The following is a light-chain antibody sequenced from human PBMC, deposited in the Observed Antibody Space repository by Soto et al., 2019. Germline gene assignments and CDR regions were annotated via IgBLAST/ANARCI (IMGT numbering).Light chain of an antibody. CDR3: QQSYRTPRT. CDR2: GAP. J-gene: IGKJ1*01. Sequence: DIQMTQSPSSLSASVGDRVTITCRASQSIGNSLNWYQQKPGRAPKLLIYGAPSLQSGVPSRFSGSGSGTDFTLTITNLHPEDFATYYCQQSYRTPRTFGQGTKVEVK. V-gene: IGKV1-39*01. CDR1: QSIGNS.